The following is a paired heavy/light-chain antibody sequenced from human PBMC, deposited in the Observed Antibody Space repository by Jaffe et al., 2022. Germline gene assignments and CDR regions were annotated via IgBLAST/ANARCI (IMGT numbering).Light chain of an antibody. CDR3: QAWGTGIWV. J-gene: IGLJ3*02. Sequence: QLVLTQSPSASASLGASVKLTCTLTSGHSTYAIAWHQQRPEKGPRYLMRVNSDGRHTRGDGIPDRFSGSSSGAERHLIISNLQSDDEADYYCQAWGTGIWVFGGGTKLTVL. CDR1: SGHSTYA. V-gene: IGLV4-69*01. CDR2: VNSDGRH.
Heavy chain of an antibody. V-gene: IGHV3-30*02. CDR2: IQFDGTNK. J-gene: IGHJ5*02. CDR3: AKVGNDL. Sequence: QIQLQESGGGVVQPGGSLRLSCAASGFAFSDYGMHWVRQPPGKGLEWVSLIQFDGTNKYYADSVKGRFTISRDNSKNTLYLEMNSLNIEDTAVYYCAKVGNDLWGQGTLVTVSS. CDR1: GFAFSDYG.